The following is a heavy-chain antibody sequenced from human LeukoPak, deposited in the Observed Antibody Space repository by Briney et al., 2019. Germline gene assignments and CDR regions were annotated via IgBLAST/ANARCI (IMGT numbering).Heavy chain of an antibody. CDR3: ARDARDGYNQMDAFDI. J-gene: IGHJ3*02. D-gene: IGHD5-24*01. Sequence: NPSETLSLTCTVSGGSISSGSYYWSWIRQPPGKGLEWIGYIYYSGSTNYIPSLKSRVTISVDTSKNQFSLKLSSVTAADTAVYYCARDARDGYNQMDAFDIWGQGTMVTVSS. CDR1: GGSISSGSYY. V-gene: IGHV4-61*01. CDR2: IYYSGST.